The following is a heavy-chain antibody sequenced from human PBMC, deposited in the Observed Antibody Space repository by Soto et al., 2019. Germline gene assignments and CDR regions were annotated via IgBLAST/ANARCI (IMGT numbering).Heavy chain of an antibody. CDR1: GDSISSRSYY. Sequence: SETPSLTCTFTGDSISSRSYYWGWIRQPPGKGLGWNGRIYYGGSTYNDPSLRSRVSMSIDTSKDQFSLKLKSVTAADTALYFCARQRTSVVTQAYFDVWGPGSLVNVSS. CDR3: ARQRTSVVTQAYFDV. D-gene: IGHD2-21*02. V-gene: IGHV4-39*01. CDR2: IYYGGST. J-gene: IGHJ4*02.